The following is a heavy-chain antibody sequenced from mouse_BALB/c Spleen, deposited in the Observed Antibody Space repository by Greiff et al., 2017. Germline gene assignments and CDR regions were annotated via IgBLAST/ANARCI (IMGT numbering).Heavy chain of an antibody. CDR1: GFTFSSFG. CDR2: ISSGSSTI. Sequence: EVQLVESGGGLVQPGGSRKLSCAASGFTFSSFGMHWVRQAPEKGLEWVAYISSGSSTIYYADTVKGRFTISRDNPKNTLFLQMTSLRSEDTAMYYCARYGPPYYYAMDYWGQGTSVTVSS. D-gene: IGHD1-1*02. V-gene: IGHV5-17*02. J-gene: IGHJ4*01. CDR3: ARYGPPYYYAMDY.